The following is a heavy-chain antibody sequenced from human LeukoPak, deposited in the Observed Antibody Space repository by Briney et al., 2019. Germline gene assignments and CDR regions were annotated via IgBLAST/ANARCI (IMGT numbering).Heavy chain of an antibody. CDR3: ARDRGSTSSYGMDV. J-gene: IGHJ6*04. CDR2: ISYDGSNK. CDR1: GFTFSSYA. V-gene: IGHV3-30*04. D-gene: IGHD2-2*01. Sequence: GGSLRLSCAASGFTFSSYAMHWARQTPGKGLEWVAVISYDGSNKYYADSVKGRFTISRDNSKNTLYLQMNSLRAEDTAVYYCARDRGSTSSYGMDVWGKGTTVTVSS.